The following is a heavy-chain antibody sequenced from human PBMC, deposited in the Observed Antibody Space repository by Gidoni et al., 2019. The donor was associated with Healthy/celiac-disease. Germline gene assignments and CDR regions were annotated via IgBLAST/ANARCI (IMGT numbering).Heavy chain of an antibody. D-gene: IGHD3-10*01. CDR3: ARERRGSGSYYISRRNARDLSRSDYFDY. V-gene: IGHV4-34*01. CDR2: INHSGST. Sequence: QVQLQQWGAGLLTPSETLSLTCAVYGGSFSGYYWSWIRQPPGKGLEWIGEINHSGSTNYNPSLKSRVTISVDTSKNQFSLKLSSVTAADTAVYYCARERRGSGSYYISRRNARDLSRSDYFDYWGQGTLVTVSS. J-gene: IGHJ4*02. CDR1: GGSFSGYY.